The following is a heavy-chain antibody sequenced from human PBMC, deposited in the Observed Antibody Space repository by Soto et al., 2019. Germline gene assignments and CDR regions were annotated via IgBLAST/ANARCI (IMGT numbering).Heavy chain of an antibody. CDR3: ASSSSWRIENDY. CDR2: INSDGSST. Sequence: PGGSLRLSCAASGFTFSSYWMHWVRQAPGKGLVWVSRINSDGSSTSYADSVKGRFTISRDNAKNTLYLQMNSLRAEDTAVYYCASSSSWRIENDYWGQGTLVTVSS. V-gene: IGHV3-74*01. D-gene: IGHD6-13*01. J-gene: IGHJ4*02. CDR1: GFTFSSYW.